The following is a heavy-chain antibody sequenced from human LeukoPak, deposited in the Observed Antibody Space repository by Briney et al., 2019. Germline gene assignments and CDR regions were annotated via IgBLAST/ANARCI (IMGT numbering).Heavy chain of an antibody. V-gene: IGHV3-21*01. J-gene: IGHJ6*03. CDR2: ISSSSSYI. D-gene: IGHD2-2*01. CDR1: GFTFSSYS. CDR3: ARDDIVVVPAATTGVYYYYYMDV. Sequence: PGGSLRLSWAVSGFTFSSYSMNWVRQAPGKGLEWVSSISSSSSYIYYADSVKGRFTISRDNAKNSLYLQMNSLGAEDTAVYYCARDDIVVVPAATTGVYYYYYMDVWGKGTTVTVSS.